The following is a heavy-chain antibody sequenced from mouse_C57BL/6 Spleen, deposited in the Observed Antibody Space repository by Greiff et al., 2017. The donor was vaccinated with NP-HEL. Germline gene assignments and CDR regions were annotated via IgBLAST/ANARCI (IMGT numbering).Heavy chain of an antibody. V-gene: IGHV1-69*01. D-gene: IGHD1-1*01. J-gene: IGHJ4*01. Sequence: QVQLQQPGAELVMPGASVKLSCKASGYTFTSYWMHWVKQRPGQGLEWIGEIDPSDSYTNYNQKFKGKSTLTVDKSSSTAYMQLSSLTSEDSAVYYCAREDYGSRRYAMDYWGQGTSVTVSS. CDR2: IDPSDSYT. CDR1: GYTFTSYW. CDR3: AREDYGSRRYAMDY.